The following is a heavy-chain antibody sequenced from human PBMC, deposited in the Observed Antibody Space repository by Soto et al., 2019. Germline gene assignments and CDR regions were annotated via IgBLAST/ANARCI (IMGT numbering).Heavy chain of an antibody. V-gene: IGHV3-30-3*01. CDR3: ARDLPYYYGSGSPDAFDI. J-gene: IGHJ3*02. CDR2: ISYDGSNK. Sequence: PVGSLRLSCAASGFTFSSYAMHWVRQAPGKGLEWVAVISYDGSNKYYADSVKGRFTISRDNSKNTLYLQMNSLRAEDTAVYYCARDLPYYYGSGSPDAFDIWGQGTMVTVSS. CDR1: GFTFSSYA. D-gene: IGHD3-10*01.